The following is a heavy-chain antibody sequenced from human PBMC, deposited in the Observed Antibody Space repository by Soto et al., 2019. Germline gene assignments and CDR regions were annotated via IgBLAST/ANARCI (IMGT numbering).Heavy chain of an antibody. CDR1: GFTFSSYG. CDR2: IWYDGSNK. J-gene: IGHJ2*01. D-gene: IGHD4-17*01. CDR3: ARGDGDYSLYWYFDL. Sequence: QVQLVESGGGVVQPGRSLRLSCAASGFTFSSYGMHWVRQAPGKGLEWVAVIWYDGSNKYYADSVKGRFTISRDNSKNTLYLQMNSLRVEDTAAYYCARGDGDYSLYWYFDLWGRGTLVTVSS. V-gene: IGHV3-33*01.